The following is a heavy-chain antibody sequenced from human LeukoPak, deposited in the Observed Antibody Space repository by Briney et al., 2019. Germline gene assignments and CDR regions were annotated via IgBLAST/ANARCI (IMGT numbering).Heavy chain of an antibody. CDR3: ARGGCSGGSCYSRFRFDY. D-gene: IGHD2-15*01. V-gene: IGHV1-69*13. Sequence: GAPVKVSCKASGGTFSSYAISWVRQAPGQGLEWMGGIIPIFGTANYAQKFQGRVTITADESTSTAYMELSSLRSEDTAVYYCARGGCSGGSCYSRFRFDYWGQGTLVTVSS. CDR1: GGTFSSYA. J-gene: IGHJ4*02. CDR2: IIPIFGTA.